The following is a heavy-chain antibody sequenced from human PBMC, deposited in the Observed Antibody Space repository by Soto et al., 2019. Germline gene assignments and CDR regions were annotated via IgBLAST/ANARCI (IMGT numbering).Heavy chain of an antibody. CDR1: GYTFTNYY. D-gene: IGHD6-13*01. CDR3: ARSRGAAAGINWFDP. J-gene: IGHJ5*02. Sequence: ASVKVSCKTSGYTFTNYYMHWVRQAPGQGLEWMGIINPNSGITNYAQNFQGRVTMTRDTSTSTVYMELSSLKSEDTAVYYCARSRGAAAGINWFDPWGQGTLVTVSS. V-gene: IGHV1-46*03. CDR2: INPNSGIT.